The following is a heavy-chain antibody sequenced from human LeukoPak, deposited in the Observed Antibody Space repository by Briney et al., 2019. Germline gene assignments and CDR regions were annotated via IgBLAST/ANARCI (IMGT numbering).Heavy chain of an antibody. D-gene: IGHD5-24*01. Sequence: GGSLRLSCAASGFTFSGYSMNWVRQAPGKGLEWVSSITSSSSYIYYADSVKGRFTISRDNAKNSLFLQMNSLRVEDTAVYYCAREGDGYNSPIDYWGQGTQVTVSS. CDR3: AREGDGYNSPIDY. CDR2: ITSSSSYI. V-gene: IGHV3-21*01. CDR1: GFTFSGYS. J-gene: IGHJ4*02.